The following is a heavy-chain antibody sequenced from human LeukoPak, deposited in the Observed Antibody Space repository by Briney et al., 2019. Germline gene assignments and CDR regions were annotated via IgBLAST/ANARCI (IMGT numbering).Heavy chain of an antibody. CDR1: GYTFTGYY. J-gene: IGHJ3*02. Sequence: ASVKVSCKASGYTFTGYYMHWVRQAPGQGLEWMGWINPNSGGTNYAQKFQGWVTMARDTSISTAYMELSRLRSEDTAVYYCARPDSSGTPLDAFDIWGQGTMVTVSS. V-gene: IGHV1-2*04. CDR2: INPNSGGT. CDR3: ARPDSSGTPLDAFDI. D-gene: IGHD6-19*01.